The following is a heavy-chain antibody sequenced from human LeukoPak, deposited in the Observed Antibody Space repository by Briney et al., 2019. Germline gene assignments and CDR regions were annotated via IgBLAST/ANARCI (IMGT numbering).Heavy chain of an antibody. Sequence: SVKVSCKASGGTFSSYAISWARQAPGQGLEWMGGIIPIFGTANYAQKFQGRVTITADESTSTAYMELSSLRSEDTAVYYCARGGATVVTPTIANWFDPWGQGTLVTVSS. CDR2: IIPIFGTA. CDR3: ARGGATVVTPTIANWFDP. J-gene: IGHJ5*02. CDR1: GGTFSSYA. D-gene: IGHD4-23*01. V-gene: IGHV1-69*13.